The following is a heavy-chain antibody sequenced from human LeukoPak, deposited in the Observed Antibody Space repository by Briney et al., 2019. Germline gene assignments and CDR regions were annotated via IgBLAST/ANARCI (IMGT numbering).Heavy chain of an antibody. J-gene: IGHJ4*02. V-gene: IGHV1-8*01. Sequence: ASGKVSCKASGYTFTSYDINWVRQATGQGLEWMGWMNPNSGNTGYAQKFQGRVTMTRNTSISTAYMELSSLRSEDTAAYYCARGRGDYGDYAASYWGQGTLVTVSS. CDR2: MNPNSGNT. CDR3: ARGRGDYGDYAASY. CDR1: GYTFTSYD. D-gene: IGHD4-17*01.